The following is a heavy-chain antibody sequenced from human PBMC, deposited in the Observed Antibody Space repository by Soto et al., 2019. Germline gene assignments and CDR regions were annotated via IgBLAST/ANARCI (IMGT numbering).Heavy chain of an antibody. D-gene: IGHD3-16*02. CDR1: GGSFSGYY. Sequence: QVQLQQWGAGLLKPAETLSLTCAVYGGSFSGYYWSWIRQPTGKGLEWIGEINHRGSTNYNPSLTSRVTISVDMSKNQLSLNLSSVTAADTAVYYCARGRDYDYLWGSYRAFDYWGQGTLVTVSS. CDR2: INHRGST. CDR3: ARGRDYDYLWGSYRAFDY. J-gene: IGHJ4*02. V-gene: IGHV4-34*01.